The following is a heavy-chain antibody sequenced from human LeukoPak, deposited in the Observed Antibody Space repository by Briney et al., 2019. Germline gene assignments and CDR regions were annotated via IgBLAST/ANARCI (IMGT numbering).Heavy chain of an antibody. D-gene: IGHD5-12*01. V-gene: IGHV3-11*04. CDR1: GFTFSDYY. CDR3: ARDQGRRGYSGYDSSYYFDY. Sequence: PGGSLRLSCAASGFTFSDYYMSWIRQAPGKGLEWGSYISSSGSTIYYADSVKGRFTISRDNAKNSLYLQMNSLRAEDTAVYYCARDQGRRGYSGYDSSYYFDYRGQGTLVTVSS. J-gene: IGHJ4*02. CDR2: ISSSGSTI.